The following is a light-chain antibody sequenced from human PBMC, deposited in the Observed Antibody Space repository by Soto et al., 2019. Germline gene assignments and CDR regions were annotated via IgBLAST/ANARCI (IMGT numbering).Light chain of an antibody. CDR1: QSISSN. CDR3: QQYGSSPWT. Sequence: MAQSPATLSWSPGETATLSCRASQSISSNLAWYQQKPGQAPRLLMFRTYTRATGVPARFSGSGSGTEFNITVSSLQSEDFAVYYCQQYGSSPWTFGQGTQVDIK. V-gene: IGKV3-15*01. CDR2: RTY. J-gene: IGKJ1*01.